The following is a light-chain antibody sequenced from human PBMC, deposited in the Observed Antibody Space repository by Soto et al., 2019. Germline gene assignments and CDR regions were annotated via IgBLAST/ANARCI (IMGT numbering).Light chain of an antibody. CDR2: GAS. Sequence: EIVLTQSPGTLSLSPGERATLSCRASQSVSNNYLAWYQRTPGQAPRLLIYGASSRATGIPGRFSGSGYGTDFTLTITRLEPEDFAVYYCQQYGSSPPTFGQGIKVEIK. CDR1: QSVSNNY. CDR3: QQYGSSPPT. J-gene: IGKJ1*01. V-gene: IGKV3-20*01.